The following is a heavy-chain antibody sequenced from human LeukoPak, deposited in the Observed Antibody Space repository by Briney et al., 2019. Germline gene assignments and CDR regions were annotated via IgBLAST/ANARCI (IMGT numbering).Heavy chain of an antibody. Sequence: PSETLSLTCTVSVGSISGSSYYWGWIRQPPGKGLEWIGFVYYSGSTSYNPSLNSRVTISVDTSKAQFSLKLTSVTAADTALYYCARRPPWGQDSGIDFDIWGQGTMVTVSS. CDR3: ARRPPWGQDSGIDFDI. J-gene: IGHJ3*02. CDR2: VYYSGST. D-gene: IGHD3-16*01. CDR1: VGSISGSSYY. V-gene: IGHV4-39*01.